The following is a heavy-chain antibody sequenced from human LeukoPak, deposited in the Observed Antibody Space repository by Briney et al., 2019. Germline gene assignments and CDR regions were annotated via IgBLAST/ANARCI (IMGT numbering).Heavy chain of an antibody. CDR3: ARAARPLTVLGAFDI. D-gene: IGHD4-17*01. Sequence: SETLSLTCTVSGGSISSYYWSWIRQPPGKGLEWIGYIYYSGSTNYNPSLKSRVTISVDTSKNQFSLKLSSVTAADTAVYYCARAARPLTVLGAFDIWGQGTMVTVSS. CDR1: GGSISSYY. V-gene: IGHV4-59*08. J-gene: IGHJ3*02. CDR2: IYYSGST.